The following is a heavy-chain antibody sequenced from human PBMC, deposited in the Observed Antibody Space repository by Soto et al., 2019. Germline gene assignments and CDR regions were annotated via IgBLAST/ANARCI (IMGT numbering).Heavy chain of an antibody. V-gene: IGHV1-69*13. D-gene: IGHD3-16*02. CDR3: ARDARGYRKGYFDY. CDR1: GGTFSSYA. CDR2: TIPIFGTA. J-gene: IGHJ4*02. Sequence: ASVKVSCKASGGTFSSYAISWVRQAPGQGLEWMGGTIPIFGTANYAQKFQGRVTITADESTSTAYMELGSLRSEDTAVYYCARDARGYRKGYFDYWGQGTLVTVSS.